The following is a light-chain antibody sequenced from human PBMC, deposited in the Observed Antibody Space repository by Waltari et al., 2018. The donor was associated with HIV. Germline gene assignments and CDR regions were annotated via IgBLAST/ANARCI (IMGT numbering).Light chain of an antibody. CDR1: SSNIGSNY. CDR2: RNK. V-gene: IGLV1-47*01. Sequence: QSVLTQPPSASGTPGQRVTISCSGSSSNIGSNYVYWYQQLPGTAPKLLIDRNKQRPYGVPERFSGAKAGTSVSLAISGLRSEEEADYYGAAWDDSLSSWVFGGGTKLTVL. J-gene: IGLJ3*02. CDR3: AAWDDSLSSWV.